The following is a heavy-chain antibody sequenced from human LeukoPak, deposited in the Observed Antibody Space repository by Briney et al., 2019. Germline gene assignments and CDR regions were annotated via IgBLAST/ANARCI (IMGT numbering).Heavy chain of an antibody. J-gene: IGHJ4*02. Sequence: GGSLRLSCAASGFTFSIYEMNWVRQAPGKGLEWVGFIRSKAYGGTTEYAASVKGRFTISRDDSKSIAYLQVNSLKTEDTAVYYCTGSFGELSFFAYWGQGTLVTVSS. CDR2: IRSKAYGGTT. CDR3: TGSFGELSFFAY. D-gene: IGHD3-10*01. CDR1: GFTFSIYE. V-gene: IGHV3-49*04.